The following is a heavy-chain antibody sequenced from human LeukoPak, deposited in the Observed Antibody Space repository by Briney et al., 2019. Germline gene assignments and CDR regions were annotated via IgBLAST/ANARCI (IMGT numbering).Heavy chain of an antibody. CDR2: INPNSGGT. Sequence: ASVTVSCKASGYTFTGYYMHWVRQGTGQGLEWMGRINPNSGGTNYAQKFLGRVTMTRDTSISTAYMVLSRLRAVDTAVYHCARVSLSLFNDIDYWGQGTLVTVSS. J-gene: IGHJ4*02. D-gene: IGHD3-10*01. CDR1: GYTFTGYY. V-gene: IGHV1-2*06. CDR3: ARVSLSLFNDIDY.